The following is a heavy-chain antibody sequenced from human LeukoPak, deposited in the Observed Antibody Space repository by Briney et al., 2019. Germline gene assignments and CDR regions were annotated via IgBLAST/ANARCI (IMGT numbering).Heavy chain of an antibody. CDR3: ARARWGSYYLDY. CDR1: GGSTSSHY. V-gene: IGHV4-59*11. Sequence: PSETLSLTCTVSGGSTSSHYWSWIQQPPGKGLEWIGHISYSGNTNYNPSLTSRVTISADTSKNRFSVKLSSVTAADTAVYYCARARWGSYYLDYWGQGTLVTVSS. CDR2: ISYSGNT. D-gene: IGHD4-23*01. J-gene: IGHJ4*02.